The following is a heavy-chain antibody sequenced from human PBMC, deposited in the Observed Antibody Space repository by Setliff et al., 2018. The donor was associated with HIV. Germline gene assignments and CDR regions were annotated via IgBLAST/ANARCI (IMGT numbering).Heavy chain of an antibody. D-gene: IGHD4-17*01. CDR2: ISSGSSYI. CDR1: GFTFSSYS. Sequence: GSLRLSCAASGFTFSSYSMNWVRQAPGKGLEWVSSISSGSSYIYYAESVKGRFTISRDNAKNSLYLQMNSLRAEDTAVYYCARGPTTVTNYYYYYMDVWGKGTTVTVSS. J-gene: IGHJ6*03. CDR3: ARGPTTVTNYYYYYMDV. V-gene: IGHV3-21*01.